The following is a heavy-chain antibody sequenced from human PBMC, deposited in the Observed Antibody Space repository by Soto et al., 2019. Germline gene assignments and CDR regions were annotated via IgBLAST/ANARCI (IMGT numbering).Heavy chain of an antibody. CDR3: ARAGPDYYYYYMDV. Sequence: ASVKVSSKASGYTFTSYDINWVRQATGQGLERMGWMNPNSGNTGYAQKLQGRVNMTRNTSISTAYMELSSLRSEDTAVYYCARAGPDYYYYYMDVWAKGPRSPSP. CDR1: GYTFTSYD. V-gene: IGHV1-8*01. J-gene: IGHJ6*03. CDR2: MNPNSGNT.